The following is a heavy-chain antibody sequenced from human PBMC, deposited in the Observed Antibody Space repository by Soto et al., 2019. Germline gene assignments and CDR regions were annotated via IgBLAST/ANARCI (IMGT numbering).Heavy chain of an antibody. V-gene: IGHV4-59*01. D-gene: IGHD5-18*01. Sequence: SETLSLTCNVSGGSFSPNYWNWIRQSPGKGLEWIGYIYSSGSTHYNPSLQNRVTISIDTSKNQVSLKVNSVTAADTAVYYCARDHPHSYGVYYFDYWGQGTPVTVSS. CDR2: IYSSGST. J-gene: IGHJ4*02. CDR1: GGSFSPNY. CDR3: ARDHPHSYGVYYFDY.